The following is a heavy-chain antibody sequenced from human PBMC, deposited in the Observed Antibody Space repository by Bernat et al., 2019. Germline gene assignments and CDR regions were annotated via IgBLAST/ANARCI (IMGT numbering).Heavy chain of an antibody. Sequence: QVQLVQSGAEVKKPGASVKVSCKASGYTFTGYYMHWVRQAPGQGLEWMGWINPNSGGTNYAQKFQGRVTMTRDTSISTAYMELSRLRSDDTAVYYCASRGCSSTSCLERPRYYYYGMDVWGQGTTVTVSS. CDR2: INPNSGGT. V-gene: IGHV1-2*02. D-gene: IGHD2-2*01. CDR1: GYTFTGYY. J-gene: IGHJ6*02. CDR3: ASRGCSSTSCLERPRYYYYGMDV.